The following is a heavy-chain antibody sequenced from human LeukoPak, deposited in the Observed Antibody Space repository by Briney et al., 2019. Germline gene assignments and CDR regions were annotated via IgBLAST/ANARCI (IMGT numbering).Heavy chain of an antibody. CDR3: ARHEELLRNFDY. V-gene: IGHV4-39*01. D-gene: IGHD1-26*01. Sequence: SETLSLTCTVSGGSISSSSYYWGWIRQPPGKELEWIGSIYYSGSTYYNPSLKSRVTISVDTSKNQFSLKLSSVTAADTAVYYCARHEELLRNFDYWGQGTLVTVSS. CDR1: GGSISSSSYY. J-gene: IGHJ4*02. CDR2: IYYSGST.